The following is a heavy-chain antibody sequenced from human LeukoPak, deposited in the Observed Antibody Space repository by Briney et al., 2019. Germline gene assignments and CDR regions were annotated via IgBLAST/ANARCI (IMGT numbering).Heavy chain of an antibody. CDR3: ARARITMVRGVIHWFDP. D-gene: IGHD3-10*01. J-gene: IGHJ5*02. CDR2: INPNSGGT. V-gene: IGHV1-2*02. CDR1: GYTFTGYY. Sequence: ASVKVSCKASGYTFTGYYMHWVRQAPGQGLEWMGWINPNSGGTNYAQKFQGRVTMTRDTFISTAYMELSRLRSDDTAVYYCARARITMVRGVIHWFDPWGQGTLVTVSS.